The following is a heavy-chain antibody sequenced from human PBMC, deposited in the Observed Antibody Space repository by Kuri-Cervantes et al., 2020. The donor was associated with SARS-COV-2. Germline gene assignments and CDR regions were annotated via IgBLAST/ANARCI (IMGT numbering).Heavy chain of an antibody. D-gene: IGHD2-2*01. CDR3: ARAAGPAARTSWFDP. CDR1: GGSISSGSYY. V-gene: IGHV4-61*02. Sequence: LRLSCTVSGGSISSGSYYWSWIRRPAGKGLEWIGRIYTSGSTNYNPSLKSRVTISVDTSKNQFSLKLSSVTAADTAVYYCARAAGPAARTSWFDPWGQGTLVTVSS. J-gene: IGHJ5*02. CDR2: IYTSGST.